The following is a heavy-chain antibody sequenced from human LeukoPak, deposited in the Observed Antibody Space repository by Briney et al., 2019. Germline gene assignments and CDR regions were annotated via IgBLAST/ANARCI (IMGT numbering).Heavy chain of an antibody. J-gene: IGHJ5*02. V-gene: IGHV3-21*06. CDR3: ARDHNCYDSGREFDA. Sequence: GGSLRLSCAASGFSFSGYTMNWVRQAPGKGLEWVSSISGGSSSIHYADSVKGRFTISRDSGKNSLYLQMSSPRAEDTAVYYCARDHNCYDSGREFDAWGKGTMVTV. CDR1: GFSFSGYT. CDR2: ISGGSSSI. D-gene: IGHD3-10*01.